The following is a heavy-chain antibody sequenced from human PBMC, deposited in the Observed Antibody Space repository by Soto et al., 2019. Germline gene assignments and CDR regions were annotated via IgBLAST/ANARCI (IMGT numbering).Heavy chain of an antibody. V-gene: IGHV1-2*02. D-gene: IGHD5-12*01. CDR3: ARANSGDDDEFDY. J-gene: IGHJ4*02. CDR1: GYAFTGYY. Sequence: GASVKVSCKASGYAFTGYYIHWVRQAPGQGLEWMGWVSPKNGDTDYAQRFQGRVTMTRDTSITSAYLDSTRLRYDDTATYFCARANSGDDDEFDYWGQGTPVTVSS. CDR2: VSPKNGDT.